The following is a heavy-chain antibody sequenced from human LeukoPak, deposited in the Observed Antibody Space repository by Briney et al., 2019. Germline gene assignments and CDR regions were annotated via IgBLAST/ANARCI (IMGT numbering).Heavy chain of an antibody. D-gene: IGHD2-2*01. Sequence: ASVKVSCKASGYTFSNYGISWVRQAPGQGLEWMGIINPSDGSATYAQKFQGRVTMTRDTSTSTVYMDLSSLRSEDTAVYYCARDSSSSSLGDPWGQGTLVTVSS. CDR2: INPSDGSA. CDR1: GYTFSNYG. J-gene: IGHJ5*02. CDR3: ARDSSSSSLGDP. V-gene: IGHV1-46*01.